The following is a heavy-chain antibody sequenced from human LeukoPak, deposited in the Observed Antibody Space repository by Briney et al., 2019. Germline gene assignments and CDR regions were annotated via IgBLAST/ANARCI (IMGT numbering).Heavy chain of an antibody. CDR2: IYYSGYT. CDR3: ARTTEDCNSASCYQYCFDP. V-gene: IGHV4-59*01. D-gene: IGHD2-2*01. Sequence: SETLSLTCTVSGGSISTYYWSWIRQPPGRGLEWIGCIYYSGYTNYNPSLKSRVTISVDTSKNQFSLKLSSVTAADTAVYSCARTTEDCNSASCYQYCFDPWGQGTLVTVSS. J-gene: IGHJ5*02. CDR1: GGSISTYY.